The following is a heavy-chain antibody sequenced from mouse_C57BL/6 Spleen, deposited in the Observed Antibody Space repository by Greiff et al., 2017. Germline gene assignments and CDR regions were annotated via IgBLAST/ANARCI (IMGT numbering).Heavy chain of an antibody. CDR1: GYAFSSSW. J-gene: IGHJ2*01. Sequence: VQLQQSGPELVKPGASVKISCKASGYAFSSSWMNWVKQRPGTGLEWIGRIYPGDGDTNYNGKFKGKATLTADKSSSTAYMQLSSLTSEDSAVYFCARHDSSGYRMDYWGQGTTLTVSS. CDR2: IYPGDGDT. V-gene: IGHV1-82*01. D-gene: IGHD3-2*02. CDR3: ARHDSSGYRMDY.